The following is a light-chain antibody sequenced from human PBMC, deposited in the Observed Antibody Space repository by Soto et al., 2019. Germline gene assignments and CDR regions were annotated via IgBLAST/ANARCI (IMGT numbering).Light chain of an antibody. V-gene: IGKV3-15*01. Sequence: ERVMAESPGTVALSLGGRATLSGMASQSVSIHLAWYQQKPGQAPRLLIYDTSTRATGIPARFSGSGSGTEFTLTISSLQSEDFAVYYCQQYSNWPPITFGQGTRLEIK. CDR3: QQYSNWPPIT. J-gene: IGKJ5*01. CDR1: QSVSIH. CDR2: DTS.